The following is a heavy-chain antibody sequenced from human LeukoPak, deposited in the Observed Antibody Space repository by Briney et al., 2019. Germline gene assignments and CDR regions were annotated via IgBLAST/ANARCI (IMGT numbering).Heavy chain of an antibody. CDR2: ISAYNGNT. Sequence: ASVEVSCKASGYTFTSYGISWVRQAPGQGLEWMGWISAYNGNTNYAQKLQGRVTMTTDTSTSTAYMELRSLRSDDTAVYYCARALGIRGAYYFDYWGQGTLVTVSS. J-gene: IGHJ4*02. CDR3: ARALGIRGAYYFDY. V-gene: IGHV1-18*01. CDR1: GYTFTSYG. D-gene: IGHD3-10*01.